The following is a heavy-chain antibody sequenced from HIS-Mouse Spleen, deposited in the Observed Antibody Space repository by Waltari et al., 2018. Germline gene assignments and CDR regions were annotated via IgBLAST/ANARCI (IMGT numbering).Heavy chain of an antibody. Sequence: QLQLQESGPGLVKPSETLSLTCTVSGGSISSSSYYWGWIRQPPGKGLEWIGSIYYSGRTYSNPSLKSGVTISVDTSKNQFSLKLSSVTAADTAVYYCARVISTVTTPLPFDYWGQGTLVTVSS. CDR3: ARVISTVTTPLPFDY. D-gene: IGHD4-4*01. CDR2: IYYSGRT. J-gene: IGHJ4*02. V-gene: IGHV4-39*07. CDR1: GGSISSSSYY.